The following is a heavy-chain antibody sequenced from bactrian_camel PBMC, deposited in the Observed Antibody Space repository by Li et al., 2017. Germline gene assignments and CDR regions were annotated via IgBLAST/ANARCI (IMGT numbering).Heavy chain of an antibody. D-gene: IGHD4*01. CDR2: IHPSGRT. V-gene: IGHV3S53*01. CDR1: GDGIAVRD. J-gene: IGHJ4*01. Sequence: VQLVESGGGSVQAGGSLRLSCTGSGDGIAVRDMGWFRQVPGREREGVAGIHPSGRTSYAASVQGRFTISKDNGGKTLILQMNNLQPEDTAMYYCATDFDDGRLDYDGACVNVGVLGQGTQVTVS.